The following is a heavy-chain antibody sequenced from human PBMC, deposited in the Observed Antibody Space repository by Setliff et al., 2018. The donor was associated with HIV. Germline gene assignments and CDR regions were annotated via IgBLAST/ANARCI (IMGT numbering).Heavy chain of an antibody. J-gene: IGHJ3*02. V-gene: IGHV4-59*01. CDR1: GGSISSDY. CDR3: ARGVTHPPPFGAFDI. D-gene: IGHD5-18*01. CDR2: VYHSGST. Sequence: SETLSLTCTVSGGSISSDYWSWIRQPPGKGLEWIGYVYHSGSTKYNPSLKSRLTISVDTSKNQFSLKLRSVTAADTAFYYCARGVTHPPPFGAFDIWGLGTLVTVSS.